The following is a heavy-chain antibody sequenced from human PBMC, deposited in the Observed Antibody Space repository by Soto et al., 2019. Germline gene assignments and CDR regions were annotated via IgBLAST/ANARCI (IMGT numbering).Heavy chain of an antibody. CDR1: GFTFSSYG. D-gene: IGHD4-17*01. CDR3: AKDYGDYA. Sequence: QVQLVESGGGVVQPGRSLRLSCAASGFTFSSYGMHWVRQAPGKGLEWVAVISYDGSNKYYADSVKGRFTISRDNSKNTLYLQRNSLRAEDTAVYYCAKDYGDYAWGQGTLVTVSS. CDR2: ISYDGSNK. V-gene: IGHV3-30*18. J-gene: IGHJ5*02.